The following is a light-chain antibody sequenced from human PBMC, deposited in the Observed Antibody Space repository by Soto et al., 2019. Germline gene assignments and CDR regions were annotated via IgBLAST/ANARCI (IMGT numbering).Light chain of an antibody. Sequence: YELTQPPSVSVAPGKTARITCGGNNIGSKSVHWYQQKPGQAPVLVIYYDSDRPSGIPERFSGSNSGSTATLTISRVEAGDEADYYCQVWDSSSDHLYVFGTGTQLTVL. J-gene: IGLJ1*01. V-gene: IGLV3-21*04. CDR2: YDS. CDR1: NIGSKS. CDR3: QVWDSSSDHLYV.